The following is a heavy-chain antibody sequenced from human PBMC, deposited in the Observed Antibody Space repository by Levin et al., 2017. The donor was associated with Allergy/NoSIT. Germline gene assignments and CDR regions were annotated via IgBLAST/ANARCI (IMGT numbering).Heavy chain of an antibody. Sequence: GGSLRLSCAASGFTFSSYEMNWVRRAPGKGLEGVSYISSTGSTIYSADSVKGRFTISRDNAKNSLYLHMNSLRAEDTAVYYCARQLGNFWSGYNYFDYWGQGTLVTVSS. D-gene: IGHD3-3*01. CDR2: ISSTGSTI. V-gene: IGHV3-48*03. CDR3: ARQLGNFWSGYNYFDY. J-gene: IGHJ4*02. CDR1: GFTFSSYE.